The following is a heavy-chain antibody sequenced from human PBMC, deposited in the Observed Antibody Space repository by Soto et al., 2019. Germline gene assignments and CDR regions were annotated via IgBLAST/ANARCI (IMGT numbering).Heavy chain of an antibody. CDR2: ISYDGSNK. Sequence: GGSLRLSCAASGFTFSSYGMHWVRQAPGKGLEWVAVISYDGSNKYYADSVKGRFTISRDNSKNTLYLQMNSLRAEDTAVYYCAKDRVDTAMGKRASNYYYYGMDVWGQGTTVTVSS. CDR3: AKDRVDTAMGKRASNYYYYGMDV. CDR1: GFTFSSYG. J-gene: IGHJ6*02. V-gene: IGHV3-30*18. D-gene: IGHD5-18*01.